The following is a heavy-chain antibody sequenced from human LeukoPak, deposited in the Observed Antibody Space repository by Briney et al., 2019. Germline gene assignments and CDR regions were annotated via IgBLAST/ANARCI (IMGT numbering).Heavy chain of an antibody. D-gene: IGHD6-6*01. Sequence: GGSLRLSCAVSGFTFNNAWMSWVRQAPGKGLEWVANIKQDGSEKYYVDSVKGRFTISRDNAKNSLYLQMNSLRAEDTAVYYCARGLRGIAARRAYYYYMDVWGKGTTVTVSS. J-gene: IGHJ6*03. CDR1: GFTFNNAW. CDR3: ARGLRGIAARRAYYYYMDV. CDR2: IKQDGSEK. V-gene: IGHV3-7*01.